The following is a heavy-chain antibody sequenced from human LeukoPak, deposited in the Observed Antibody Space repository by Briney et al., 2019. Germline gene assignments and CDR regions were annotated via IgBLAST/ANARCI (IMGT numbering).Heavy chain of an antibody. V-gene: IGHV1-18*01. CDR1: GYTFTSYD. J-gene: IGHJ4*02. CDR3: ARDLVGAASDYFDY. D-gene: IGHD1-26*01. Sequence: ASVKVSCKASGYTFTSYDISWVRQAPGQGLEWMGWISAYNGNTNYAQKLQGRVTMTTDTSTSTAYMELRSLRSDDTAVYYCARDLVGAASDYFDYWGQGTLVTVSS. CDR2: ISAYNGNT.